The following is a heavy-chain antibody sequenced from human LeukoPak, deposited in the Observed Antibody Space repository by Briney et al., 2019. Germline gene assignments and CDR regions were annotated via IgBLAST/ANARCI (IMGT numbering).Heavy chain of an antibody. CDR1: GESFNDYY. Sequence: SETLSLTCAVYGESFNDYYWSWIRQPPGKGLEWIGEINHRGRTNYNPSLKSRVTISVDTSKNQFSLRLSSVTAADTAVYYCARGVGYSGYGHYYYYYMDVWGKGTTVTVSS. CDR3: ARGVGYSGYGHYYYYYMDV. V-gene: IGHV4-34*01. D-gene: IGHD5-12*01. J-gene: IGHJ6*03. CDR2: INHRGRT.